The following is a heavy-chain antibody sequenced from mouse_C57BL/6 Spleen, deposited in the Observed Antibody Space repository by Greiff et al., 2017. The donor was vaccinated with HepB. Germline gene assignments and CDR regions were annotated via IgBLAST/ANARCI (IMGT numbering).Heavy chain of an antibody. V-gene: IGHV7-3*01. J-gene: IGHJ2*01. D-gene: IGHD4-1*01. CDR1: GFTFTDYY. CDR3: ARYAKTGPYFDY. Sequence: DVKLVESGGGLVQPGGSLSLSCAASGFTFTDYYMSWVRQPPGKALEWLGFIRNKANGYTTEYSASVKGRFTISRDNSQSILYLQMNALRAEDSATYYCARYAKTGPYFDYWGQGTTLTVSS. CDR2: IRNKANGYTT.